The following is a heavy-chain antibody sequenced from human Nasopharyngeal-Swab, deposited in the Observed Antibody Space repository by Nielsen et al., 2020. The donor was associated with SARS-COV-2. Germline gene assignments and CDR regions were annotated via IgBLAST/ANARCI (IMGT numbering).Heavy chain of an antibody. V-gene: IGHV4-59*08. CDR3: ARSVPAAMNYYYYYMDV. CDR2: IYYSGST. D-gene: IGHD2-2*01. J-gene: IGHJ6*03. Sequence: SETLSLTCTVSGGSISSYYWSWIRQPPGKGLEWIGYIYYSGSTNYNPSLKSRVTISVDTSKNQFSLKLSSVTAADTAVYYSARSVPAAMNYYYYYMDVWGKGTTVTVSS. CDR1: GGSISSYY.